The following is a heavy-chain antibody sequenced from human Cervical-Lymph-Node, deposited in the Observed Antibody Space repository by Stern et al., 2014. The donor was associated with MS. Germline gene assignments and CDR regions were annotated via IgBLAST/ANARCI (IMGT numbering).Heavy chain of an antibody. Sequence: VQLVESGPGLVKPSQTLSLTCTVSGGSISSSGYYWSWIRQPADKGLEWIGRIHDSGSTYYNPSPQSRVTISMDTAQNQFSLKLPSVTAADTAVYYCATTRWDLFTWNWFDPWGQGTLVTVSS. J-gene: IGHJ5*02. CDR3: ATTRWDLFTWNWFDP. D-gene: IGHD1-26*01. V-gene: IGHV4-61*02. CDR2: IHDSGST. CDR1: GGSISSSGYY.